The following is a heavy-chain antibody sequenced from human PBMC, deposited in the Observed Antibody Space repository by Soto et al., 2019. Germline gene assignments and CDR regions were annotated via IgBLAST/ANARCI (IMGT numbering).Heavy chain of an antibody. CDR3: AKLPLGYCSSTSCSVFDY. J-gene: IGHJ4*02. Sequence: HPGGSLRLSCADSGFTFSGYAMSWVRQAPGKGLEWVSTISGSGVSTYYADSVKGRFTISRDNSRNTLYLQMNSLRAEDTAVYYCAKLPLGYCSSTSCSVFDYWGQGALVT. V-gene: IGHV3-23*01. D-gene: IGHD2-2*01. CDR1: GFTFSGYA. CDR2: ISGSGVST.